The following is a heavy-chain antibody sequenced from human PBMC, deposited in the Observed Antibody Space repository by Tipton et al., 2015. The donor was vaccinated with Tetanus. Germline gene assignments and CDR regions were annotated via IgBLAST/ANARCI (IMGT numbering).Heavy chain of an antibody. CDR1: GFIFSSYS. Sequence: SLRLSCAASGFIFSSYSIHWVRQAPGKGLEWVAVSWYDGTDKYYADSVKGRFTISRDNSKNTLYLLMNSLRAEDTAVYYYAREADCSGGRRFSGDFDNWGPGTQVTVSS. CDR2: SWYDGTDK. J-gene: IGHJ4*02. V-gene: IGHV3-33*01. CDR3: AREADCSGGRRFSGDFDN. D-gene: IGHD2-15*01.